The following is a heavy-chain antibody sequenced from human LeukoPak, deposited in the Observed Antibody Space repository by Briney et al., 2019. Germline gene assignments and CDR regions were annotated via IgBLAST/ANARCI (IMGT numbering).Heavy chain of an antibody. V-gene: IGHV4-59*01. CDR3: ARDGYVVRGAYYYYGMDV. Sequence: SETLSLTCTVSGGSISSYYWSWIRQPPGKGLEGIGYIYYSGSTNYNPSLKSRVTISVDTSKNQFSLKLSSVTAADTAVYYCARDGYVVRGAYYYYGMDVWGQGTTVTVSS. J-gene: IGHJ6*02. D-gene: IGHD3-10*01. CDR2: IYYSGST. CDR1: GGSISSYY.